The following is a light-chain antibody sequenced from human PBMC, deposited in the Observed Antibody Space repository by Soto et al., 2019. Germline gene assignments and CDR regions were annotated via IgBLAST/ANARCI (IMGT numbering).Light chain of an antibody. CDR2: KAS. CDR1: QSINIW. Sequence: DIQMTQSPSTLSASVGDRVTITCRASQSINIWLAWYQQKPGRAPKLLIYKASTLESGVPSRFSGSGSGTEFTLTISSLQPDDFATYYCQQYNDYWTFGQGTKVDIK. J-gene: IGKJ1*01. V-gene: IGKV1-5*03. CDR3: QQYNDYWT.